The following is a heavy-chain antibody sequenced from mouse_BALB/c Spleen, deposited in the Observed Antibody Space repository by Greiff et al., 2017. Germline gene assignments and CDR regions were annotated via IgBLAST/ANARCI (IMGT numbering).Heavy chain of an antibody. V-gene: IGHV1S81*02. CDR3: TRGELLRLPYYFDY. Sequence: QVQLKQSGAELVKPGASVKLSCKASGYTFTSYYMYWVKQRPGQGLEWIGEINPSNGGTNFNEKFKSKATLTVDKSSSTAYMQLSSLTSEDSAVYYCTRGELLRLPYYFDYWGQGTTLTVSS. CDR2: INPSNGGT. D-gene: IGHD1-2*01. CDR1: GYTFTSYY. J-gene: IGHJ2*01.